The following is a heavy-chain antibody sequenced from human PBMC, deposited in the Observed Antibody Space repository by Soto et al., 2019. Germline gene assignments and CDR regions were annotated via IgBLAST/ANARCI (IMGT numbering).Heavy chain of an antibody. CDR3: ARVVAAAGTSWFDP. V-gene: IGHV4-38-2*01. Sequence: PSETLSLTCAVSGYSISSGYYWGWIRQPPGEGLEWIGSIYHSGSTYYNPSLKSRVTISVDTSKNQFSLKLSSVTAADTAVYYCARVVAAAGTSWFDPWGQGTLVTVSS. D-gene: IGHD6-13*01. CDR2: IYHSGST. J-gene: IGHJ5*02. CDR1: GYSISSGYY.